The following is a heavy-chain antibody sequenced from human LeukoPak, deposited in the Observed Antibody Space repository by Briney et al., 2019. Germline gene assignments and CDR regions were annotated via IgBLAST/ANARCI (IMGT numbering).Heavy chain of an antibody. CDR1: GYTFTSYY. Sequence: ASVKVSCKASGYTFTSYYMHWVRQAPGQGLEWMGIINPSGGSTSYAQKFQGRVTMTRDTSTSTVYMELSSLRSEDTAVYYCARERRLLEWLLKGYWFDHWGQGTLDTVSS. V-gene: IGHV1-46*01. J-gene: IGHJ5*02. D-gene: IGHD3-3*01. CDR3: ARERRLLEWLLKGYWFDH. CDR2: INPSGGST.